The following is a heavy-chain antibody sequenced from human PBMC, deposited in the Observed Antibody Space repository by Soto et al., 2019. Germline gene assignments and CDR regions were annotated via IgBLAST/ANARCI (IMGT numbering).Heavy chain of an antibody. Sequence: PSETLSLTCTVSGASMTSYYWTWIRQPPGKGLEWIGYIYYSGGANYNPSLKSRVTISVDTSKNQFSLKLSSVTAADTAVYYCARIYSGYNYGSGWGPGTLVTVSS. V-gene: IGHV4-59*12. D-gene: IGHD5-18*01. CDR3: ARIYSGYNYGSG. CDR1: GASMTSYY. J-gene: IGHJ4*02. CDR2: IYYSGGA.